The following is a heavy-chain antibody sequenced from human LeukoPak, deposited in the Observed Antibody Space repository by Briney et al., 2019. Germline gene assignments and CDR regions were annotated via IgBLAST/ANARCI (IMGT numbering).Heavy chain of an antibody. Sequence: GASVKVSCKASGGTFSSYAISWVRQAPGQGLEWMGGIIPIFGTANYAQKFQGRVTITADKSTSTAYMELSSLRSEDTAVYYCATPDKGYSSSWYADSVDYYYYMDVWGKGTTVTVSS. D-gene: IGHD6-13*01. CDR1: GGTFSSYA. CDR2: IIPIFGTA. J-gene: IGHJ6*03. V-gene: IGHV1-69*06. CDR3: ATPDKGYSSSWYADSVDYYYYMDV.